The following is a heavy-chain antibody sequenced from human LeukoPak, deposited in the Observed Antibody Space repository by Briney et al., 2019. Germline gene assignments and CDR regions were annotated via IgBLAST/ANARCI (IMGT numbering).Heavy chain of an antibody. CDR2: INNDGSSA. CDR3: ARRGTGHGMDI. Sequence: GGSLRLSCAASGFTFNNYWIHWVRQVPGKGLVWVSRINNDGSSASYVDSVKGRFTISRDNAKNTLFLQMNSLRAEDTAVYYCARRGTGHGMDIWGQGTTVIVSS. D-gene: IGHD1-1*01. CDR1: GFTFNNYW. J-gene: IGHJ6*02. V-gene: IGHV3-74*01.